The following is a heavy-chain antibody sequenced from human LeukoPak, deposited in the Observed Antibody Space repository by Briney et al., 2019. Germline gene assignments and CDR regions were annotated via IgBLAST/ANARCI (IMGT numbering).Heavy chain of an antibody. CDR3: VRNSGDADY. Sequence: GGSLRLSCTASGFTFGDYAMSWFRQAPGKGLEWVGFIRSKVYGGTTEYAASVKGRFTISRDDSKSIAYLQMNSLKSEDTAVYYCVRNSGDADYWGQGTLVTVSS. CDR2: IRSKVYGGTT. V-gene: IGHV3-49*03. D-gene: IGHD5-12*01. J-gene: IGHJ4*02. CDR1: GFTFGDYA.